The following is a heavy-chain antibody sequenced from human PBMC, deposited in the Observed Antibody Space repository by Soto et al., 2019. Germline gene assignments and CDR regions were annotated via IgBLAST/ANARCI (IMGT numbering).Heavy chain of an antibody. CDR3: ALVMITFGGVIADDY. D-gene: IGHD3-16*02. J-gene: IGHJ4*02. Sequence: SETLSLTCAVYGGSFSGFYWSWIRQPPGKGLEWIGEINHSGSTNYNPSLKSRVTISVDTSKNQFSLKLSSVTAADTAVYYCALVMITFGGVIADDYWGQGTLVTVSS. V-gene: IGHV4-34*01. CDR1: GGSFSGFY. CDR2: INHSGST.